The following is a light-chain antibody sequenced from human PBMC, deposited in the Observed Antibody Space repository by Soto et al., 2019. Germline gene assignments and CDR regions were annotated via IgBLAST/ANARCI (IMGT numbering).Light chain of an antibody. V-gene: IGKV1-39*01. CDR3: QQGYSSPWT. Sequence: DILITQSTSSLSASVGDRVTVTCRASQSIGSYLHWYQQKEGRAPALLVYASSNLQSGVPSRFSGSGSATDFTLTIKSLQPEDVATYYCQQGYSSPWTFGQGTKVDIK. CDR1: QSIGSY. J-gene: IGKJ1*01. CDR2: ASS.